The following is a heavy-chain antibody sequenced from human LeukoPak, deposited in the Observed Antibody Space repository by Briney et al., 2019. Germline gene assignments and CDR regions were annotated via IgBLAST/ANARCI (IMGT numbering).Heavy chain of an antibody. V-gene: IGHV4-39*01. Sequence: PSETLSLTCTVSGGSISSSSYYWGWIRQPPGKGLEWIGSIYYSGSTYYNPSLKSRVTISVDTSKNQFSLKLSSVTAADTAVYYCARLPGNWNSHYYFDYWGQGTLVAVSS. CDR1: GGSISSSSYY. J-gene: IGHJ4*02. CDR3: ARLPGNWNSHYYFDY. D-gene: IGHD1-7*01. CDR2: IYYSGST.